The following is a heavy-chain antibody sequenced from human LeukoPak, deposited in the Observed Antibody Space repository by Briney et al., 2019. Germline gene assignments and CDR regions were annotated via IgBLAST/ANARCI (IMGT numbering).Heavy chain of an antibody. CDR3: AREHSSSWYDDYFDY. CDR1: GFTFDDYG. V-gene: IGHV3-20*04. CDR2: INWNGGST. Sequence: GGSLRLSCAASGFTFDDYGMSWVRQAPGKGLEWVSGINWNGGSTGYADSVKGRFTISRDNAKNSLYLQMNSLRDEDTAVYYCAREHSSSWYDDYFDYWGQGTLVTVSS. J-gene: IGHJ4*02. D-gene: IGHD6-13*01.